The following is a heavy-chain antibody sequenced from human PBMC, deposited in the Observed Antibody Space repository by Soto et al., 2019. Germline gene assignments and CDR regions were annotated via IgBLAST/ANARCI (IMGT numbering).Heavy chain of an antibody. J-gene: IGHJ4*02. CDR1: GFIFSSYG. Sequence: QVQLVESGGGVVQPGGSLRLSCVASGFIFSSYGLHWFRQAPGKGLEWVAVITYDGNDESYADSVKGRFSISRDNSKNTLYLQMNSLRPEDTAVYYCAKDQRMLATTEIDNWGQGTLVTVSS. V-gene: IGHV3-30*18. CDR3: AKDQRMLATTEIDN. CDR2: ITYDGNDE. D-gene: IGHD5-12*01.